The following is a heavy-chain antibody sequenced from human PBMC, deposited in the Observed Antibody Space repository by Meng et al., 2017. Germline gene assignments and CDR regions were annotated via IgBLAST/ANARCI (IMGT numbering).Heavy chain of an antibody. CDR1: GFTFSSYG. D-gene: IGHD2-15*01. V-gene: IGHV3-33*01. CDR2: IWYDGSNK. J-gene: IGHJ3*02. Sequence: GESLKISCAASGFTFSSYGMHWVRQAPGKGLEWVAVIWYDGSNKYYADSVKGRFTISRDNSKNTLYLQMNSLRAGDTAVYYCARGVIVVVVAATSPRSAFDIWGQGTMVTVSS. CDR3: ARGVIVVVVAATSPRSAFDI.